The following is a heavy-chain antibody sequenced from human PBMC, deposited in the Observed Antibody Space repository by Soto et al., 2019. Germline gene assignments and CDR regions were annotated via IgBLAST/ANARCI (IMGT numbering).Heavy chain of an antibody. D-gene: IGHD1-26*01. CDR3: ARGGYSGSYIDY. Sequence: SETLSLTCIVSGDSISSYYWSWVRQPPGKGLEWIGEIYHSGSTNYNPSLKSRVTISVDKSKNQFSLKLSSVTAADTAVYYCARGGYSGSYIDYWGQGTLVTVSS. CDR1: GDSISSYY. V-gene: IGHV4-4*02. J-gene: IGHJ4*02. CDR2: IYHSGST.